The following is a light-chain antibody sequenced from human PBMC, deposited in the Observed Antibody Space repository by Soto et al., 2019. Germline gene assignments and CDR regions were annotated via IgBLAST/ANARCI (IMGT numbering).Light chain of an antibody. CDR1: SSDVGGYNY. Sequence: QSVLTQLRSVSGSPGQSVTISCTGTSSDVGGYNYVSWYQKYPGKAPRLMIYDVSERPSWVPDRFSGSKSGNTASLTISGLQAEDEADYYCCSRAGSYTLVFGGGTKVTVL. CDR2: DVS. CDR3: CSRAGSYTLV. V-gene: IGLV2-11*01. J-gene: IGLJ2*01.